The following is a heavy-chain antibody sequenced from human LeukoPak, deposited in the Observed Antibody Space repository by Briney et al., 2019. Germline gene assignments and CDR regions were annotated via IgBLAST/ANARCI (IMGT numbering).Heavy chain of an antibody. V-gene: IGHV4-39*07. J-gene: IGHJ4*02. CDR1: GGSISSSDYY. CDR2: LYYSGTK. Sequence: PSETLSLTCTVSGGSISSSDYYWAWIRQPPGKGLEWIGSLYYSGTKYYNPSLKSRVTISVDRSKKYFSLRLRSATAADTAVYYCVRDLGEQLWFYWSQGTLVTVSS. D-gene: IGHD5-18*01. CDR3: VRDLGEQLWFY.